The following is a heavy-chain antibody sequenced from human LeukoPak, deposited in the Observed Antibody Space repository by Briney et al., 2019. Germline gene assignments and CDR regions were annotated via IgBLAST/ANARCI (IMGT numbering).Heavy chain of an antibody. D-gene: IGHD3-10*02. CDR3: AELGITMIGGV. Sequence: GGSLRLSCAASGFTFSSYEMNWVRQASGKGLEWVSYISSSGSTIYYADSVKGRFTISRDNAKNSLYLQMDSLRAEDTAVYYCAELGITMIGGVWGKGTTVTISS. CDR2: ISSSGSTI. CDR1: GFTFSSYE. J-gene: IGHJ6*04. V-gene: IGHV3-48*03.